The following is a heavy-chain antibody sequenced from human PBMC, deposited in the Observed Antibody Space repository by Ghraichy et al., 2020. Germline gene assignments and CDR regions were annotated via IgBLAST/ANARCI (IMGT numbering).Heavy chain of an antibody. D-gene: IGHD1-26*01. Sequence: SETLSLTCAVYGGSFSGYYWRWIRQPPGKGLEWIGEINHSGSTNYNPSLKSRVTISVDTSKNQFSLKLSSVTAADTAVYYCARGLRYSGSYLGFDYWGQGTLVTVSS. CDR1: GGSFSGYY. V-gene: IGHV4-34*01. CDR3: ARGLRYSGSYLGFDY. CDR2: INHSGST. J-gene: IGHJ4*02.